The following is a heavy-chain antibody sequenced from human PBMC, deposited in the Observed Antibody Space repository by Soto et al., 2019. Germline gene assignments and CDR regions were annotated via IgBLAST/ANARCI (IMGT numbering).Heavy chain of an antibody. D-gene: IGHD3-10*01. CDR3: ARRAMVRGVLPNRAFDI. Sequence: QVQLQESGPGLVKPSETLSLTCTVSGDSISNYYWSWIRQPPGKGLEWIGYISYSGNSDYSPSLTSRVTISVDTSKNQFSLKLSSVTAADTAVYYCARRAMVRGVLPNRAFDIWGQGTMVTVSS. CDR1: GDSISNYY. J-gene: IGHJ3*02. V-gene: IGHV4-59*08. CDR2: ISYSGNS.